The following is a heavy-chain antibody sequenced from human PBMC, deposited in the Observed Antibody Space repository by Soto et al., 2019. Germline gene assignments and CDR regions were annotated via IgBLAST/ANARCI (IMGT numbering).Heavy chain of an antibody. V-gene: IGHV5-51*01. CDR1: GYNFANYW. D-gene: IGHD6-13*01. CDR3: AAGYTTGPDAFDI. Sequence: PGESLTISCKGSGYNFANYWIGWVRQMPGKGLEWMGMIFPGDSDTKNSPSLQGQVTMSVDKSDSRAYLQWRSLKASDTAMYYCAAGYTTGPDAFDIWGQGTMVTVSS. CDR2: IFPGDSDT. J-gene: IGHJ3*02.